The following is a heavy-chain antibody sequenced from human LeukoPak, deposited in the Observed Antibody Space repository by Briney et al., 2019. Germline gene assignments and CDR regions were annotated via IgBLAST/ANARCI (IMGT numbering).Heavy chain of an antibody. D-gene: IGHD6-19*01. Sequence: GGSLRLSCAASGFTFSTYWTTWVRQAPGKGLEWVADIKQDGSLNFYVDSVKGRFTISRDNAKNSLYLQMNSLRVEDTAVYYCARDNSGFDQWGQGTLVTVSS. CDR3: ARDNSGFDQ. CDR1: GFTFSTYW. V-gene: IGHV3-7*01. J-gene: IGHJ4*02. CDR2: IKQDGSLN.